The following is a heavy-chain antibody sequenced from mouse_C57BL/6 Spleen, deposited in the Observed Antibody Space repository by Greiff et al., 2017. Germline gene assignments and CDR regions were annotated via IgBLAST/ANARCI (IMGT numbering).Heavy chain of an antibody. Sequence: EVQGVESGGDLVKPGGSLKLSCAASGFTFSSYGMSWVRQTPDKRLEWVATISSGGSYTYYPDSVKGRFTISRDNAKNTLYLQMSSLKSEDTAMYYCASKRDNWVLPYFDVWGTGTTVTVSS. CDR2: ISSGGSYT. D-gene: IGHD4-1*02. V-gene: IGHV5-6*01. J-gene: IGHJ1*03. CDR3: ASKRDNWVLPYFDV. CDR1: GFTFSSYG.